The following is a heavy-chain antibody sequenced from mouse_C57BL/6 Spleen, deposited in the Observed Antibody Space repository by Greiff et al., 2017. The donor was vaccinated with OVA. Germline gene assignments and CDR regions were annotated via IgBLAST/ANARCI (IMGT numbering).Heavy chain of an antibody. J-gene: IGHJ4*01. CDR3: ARRDYYSNYEGFYAMDY. D-gene: IGHD2-5*01. V-gene: IGHV5-17*01. Sequence: EVKLMESGGGLVKPGGSLKLSCAASGFTFSDYGMHWVRQAPEKGLEWVAYISSGSSTIYYADTVKGRFTISRDNAKNTLFLQMTSLRSEDTAMYYCARRDYYSNYEGFYAMDYWGQGTSVTVSS. CDR1: GFTFSDYG. CDR2: ISSGSSTI.